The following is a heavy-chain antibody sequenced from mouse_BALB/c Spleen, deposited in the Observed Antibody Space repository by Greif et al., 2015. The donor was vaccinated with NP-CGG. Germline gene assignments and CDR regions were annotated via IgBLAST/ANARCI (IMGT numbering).Heavy chain of an antibody. J-gene: IGHJ1*01. CDR2: ISSGSSTI. D-gene: IGHD1-1*01. V-gene: IGHV5-17*02. CDR1: GFTFSSFG. CDR3: ARRSITTVVDWYFDV. Sequence: EVKLMESGGGLVQPGGSRKLSCAASGFTFSSFGMHWVRQAPEKGLEWVAYISSGSSTIYYADTVKGRFTISRDNPKNTLFLQMTSLRSEDTAMYYCARRSITTVVDWYFDVWGAGTTVTVSS.